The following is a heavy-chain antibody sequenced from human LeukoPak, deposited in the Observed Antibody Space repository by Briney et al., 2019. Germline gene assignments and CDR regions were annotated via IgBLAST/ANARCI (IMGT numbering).Heavy chain of an antibody. CDR2: ISAYNGNA. CDR1: GYTFTSYG. J-gene: IGHJ4*02. D-gene: IGHD3-22*01. Sequence: ASVKVTCKASGYTFTSYGISWVRQAPGQGLEWMGWISAYNGNAVYVPKFQGRVTMTTDTSTSTAYMEVGSLTSDDTAVYYCVRDGNYYDSSGTLSDNWGQGTLVTVSS. CDR3: VRDGNYYDSSGTLSDN. V-gene: IGHV1-18*01.